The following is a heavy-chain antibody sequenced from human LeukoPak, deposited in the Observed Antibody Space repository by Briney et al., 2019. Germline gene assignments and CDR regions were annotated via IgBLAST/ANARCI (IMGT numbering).Heavy chain of an antibody. Sequence: PSETLSLTRTVPGGSISSYYWSWVRQPAGKGLEWIGRIYTSGSTNYNPSLKSRVTMSVDTSKNQFSLKLSSVTAADTAVYYCARDTRYQLLPNDYYYYYMDVWGKGTTVTVSS. V-gene: IGHV4-4*07. D-gene: IGHD2-2*01. CDR3: ARDTRYQLLPNDYYYYYMDV. CDR1: GGSISSYY. CDR2: IYTSGST. J-gene: IGHJ6*03.